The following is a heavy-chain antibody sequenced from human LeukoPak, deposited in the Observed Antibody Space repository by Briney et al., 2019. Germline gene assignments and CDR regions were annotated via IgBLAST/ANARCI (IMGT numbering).Heavy chain of an antibody. CDR1: GFTFSDYY. D-gene: IGHD3-10*01. Sequence: GGSLRLSCAASGFTFSDYYMSWIRQAPGKGLECISYMSSSGGTIYYADSVKGRFTISRDIAKSSLYLQMNNLRVEDTAVYYCARGMPASGSGGQGTLVTISS. CDR2: MSSSGGTI. J-gene: IGHJ4*02. CDR3: ARGMPASGS. V-gene: IGHV3-11*01.